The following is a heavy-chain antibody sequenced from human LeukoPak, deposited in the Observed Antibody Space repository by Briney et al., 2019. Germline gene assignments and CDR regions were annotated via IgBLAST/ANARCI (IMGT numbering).Heavy chain of an antibody. CDR2: IGSSGSYI. CDR1: GFTFSSYH. D-gene: IGHD3-16*01. V-gene: IGHV3-21*01. Sequence: PGGSLRLSCEVSGFTFSSYHMNWVRQAPGKGLEWVSSIGSSGSYIYYADSLTGRFTISRDNAKNSVFLEMNSLRAEDTAVYYCGRGTNDYPGSDYWGQGTLVTVSS. CDR3: GRGTNDYPGSDY. J-gene: IGHJ4*02.